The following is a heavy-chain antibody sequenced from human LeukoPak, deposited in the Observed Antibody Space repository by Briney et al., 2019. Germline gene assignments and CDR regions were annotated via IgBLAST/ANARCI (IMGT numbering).Heavy chain of an antibody. J-gene: IGHJ5*02. CDR1: GGSISSYY. V-gene: IGHV4-59*01. CDR2: IYYSGST. D-gene: IGHD1-26*01. Sequence: PSETLSLTCTVSGGSISSYYWSWIRQPPGKGLEWIGYIYYSGSTNYNPSLKSRVTISVDTSKNQFSLKLSSVTAADTAVYYCARAGVGATWFDPWGQGTLVTVSS. CDR3: ARAGVGATWFDP.